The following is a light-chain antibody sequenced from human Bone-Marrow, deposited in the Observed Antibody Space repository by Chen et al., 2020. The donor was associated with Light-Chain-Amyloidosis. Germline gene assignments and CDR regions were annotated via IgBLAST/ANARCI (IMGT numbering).Light chain of an antibody. CDR1: DLPTKY. CDR2: KDN. V-gene: IGLV3-25*03. Sequence: SYELTQPPSVSVSPGQTARITCSGDDLPTKYAYWYQQKPGQAPVLVIHKDNERPSGIFERFSGSSSGTTATLTISGVQAEDEADYHCQSADSSGTYEVIFGGGTKLTVL. CDR3: QSADSSGTYEVI. J-gene: IGLJ2*01.